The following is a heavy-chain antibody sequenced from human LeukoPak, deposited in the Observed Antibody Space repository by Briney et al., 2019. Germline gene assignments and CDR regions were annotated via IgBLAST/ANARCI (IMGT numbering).Heavy chain of an antibody. D-gene: IGHD1-7*01. CDR2: IKQDGSEK. CDR1: GFTFSSYW. Sequence: PGGSLRLSCAASGFTFSSYWMSWVRQAPGKGLEWVANIKQDGSEKYYVDSVKGRFTISRDNAKNSLYLQMNSLRAEDTAVYYCAGAWNSDYMDVWGKGTTVTVSS. V-gene: IGHV3-7*01. J-gene: IGHJ6*03. CDR3: AGAWNSDYMDV.